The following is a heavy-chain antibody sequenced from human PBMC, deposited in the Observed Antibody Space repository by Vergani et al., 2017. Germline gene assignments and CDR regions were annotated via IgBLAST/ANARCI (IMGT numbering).Heavy chain of an antibody. V-gene: IGHV3-13*01. Sequence: EVQLVESGGGLVQPGGSLRLSCAASGFTFSSYDMHWVRHGIGKGLEWVSGIGTAGDTYYPDSVKGRFTISRENAKNSLYLQMNSLRGGDTAVYYCVRAGYYSGSGLDYWGQGTLVTVSS. J-gene: IGHJ4*02. CDR3: VRAGYYSGSGLDY. CDR2: IGTAGDT. CDR1: GFTFSSYD. D-gene: IGHD3-10*01.